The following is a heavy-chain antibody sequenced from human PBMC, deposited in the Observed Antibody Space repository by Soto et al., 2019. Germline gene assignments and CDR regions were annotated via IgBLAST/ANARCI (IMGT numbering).Heavy chain of an antibody. J-gene: IGHJ4*02. CDR2: ISAYNGNT. CDR1: GYTFTSYG. D-gene: IGHD3-10*01. CDR3: ATGLRITMVRGVIGQAY. Sequence: ASVKVSCKASGYTFTSYGISWVRQAPGQGLEWMGWISAYNGNTNYAQKLQGRVTMTTDTSTSTAYMELRSLRSDDTAVYYCATGLRITMVRGVIGQAYWGQGTLVTVSS. V-gene: IGHV1-18*04.